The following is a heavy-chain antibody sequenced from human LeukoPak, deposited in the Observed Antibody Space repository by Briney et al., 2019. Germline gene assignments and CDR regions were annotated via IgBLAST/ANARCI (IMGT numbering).Heavy chain of an antibody. CDR2: MYTSGST. V-gene: IGHV4-61*02. J-gene: IGHJ5*02. CDR1: GGSISSGNYY. CDR3: ARGGVVAAANNWFDP. Sequence: SQTLSLTCTVSGGSISSGNYYWSWIRQPAGEGLEWIGRMYTSGSTNYNPSLKSRVTISIDTSKNQFSLNLSSVTAADTAVYYCARGGVVAAANNWFDPWGQRTLVTVSS. D-gene: IGHD2-2*01.